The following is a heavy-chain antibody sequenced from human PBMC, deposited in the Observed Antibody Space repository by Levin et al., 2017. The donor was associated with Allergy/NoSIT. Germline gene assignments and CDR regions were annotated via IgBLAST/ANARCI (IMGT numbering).Heavy chain of an antibody. CDR2: TSSNGGTT. D-gene: IGHD3-10*01. J-gene: IGHJ5*02. CDR3: VKKGGIGSGSSTGWFDP. CDR1: GFTFSSYT. V-gene: IGHV3-64D*06. Sequence: HPGGSLRLSCSASGFTFSSYTMHWVRQAPGKGLEYVSGTSSNGGTTYYADSVKGRFTISRDNSMDTLYLQMSSLRAEDTAVYYCVKKGGIGSGSSTGWFDPWGQGTLVTVSS.